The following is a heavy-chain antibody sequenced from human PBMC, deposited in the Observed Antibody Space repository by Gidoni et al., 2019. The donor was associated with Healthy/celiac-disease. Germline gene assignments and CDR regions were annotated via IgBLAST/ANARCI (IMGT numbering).Heavy chain of an antibody. V-gene: IGHV3-11*05. CDR3: ARSPPARSQVGATPVCFDY. D-gene: IGHD1-26*01. CDR1: GFTFLYYC. Sequence: QVQLVESGGGLVKPGGSLRLSCSASGFTFLYYCIGWIRPGPGKGLEWVSYISSSSSYTNYADSVKGRFTISRDNAKNSLYLQMNSLRAEDTAVYYCARSPPARSQVGATPVCFDYWGQGTLVTVSS. J-gene: IGHJ4*02. CDR2: ISSSSSYT.